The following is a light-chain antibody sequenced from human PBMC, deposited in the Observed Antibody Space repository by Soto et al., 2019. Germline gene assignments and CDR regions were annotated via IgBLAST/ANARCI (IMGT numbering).Light chain of an antibody. CDR2: EVI. Sequence: QSALTQPASVSGSPGQSITISCTGTSSDISAYNYVSWYRQHPGKAPKLMIYEVINRPSGVSNRFSGSKSGNTASLTISGLQAEDEADYYCSSYTSSSTTPYVFGTGTKLTVL. CDR1: SSDISAYNY. CDR3: SSYTSSSTTPYV. J-gene: IGLJ1*01. V-gene: IGLV2-14*01.